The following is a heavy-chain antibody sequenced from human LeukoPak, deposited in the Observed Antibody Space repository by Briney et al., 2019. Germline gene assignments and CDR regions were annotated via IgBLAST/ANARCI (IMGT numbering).Heavy chain of an antibody. J-gene: IGHJ4*02. Sequence: ASVKVSCKASGYTFTSWGISWVRQAPGRGLEWMGWISAYNGNTNYAQKLQGRVTMTTDTSTSTAYMELRSLRSDDTAVYYCARDTSLGYDSSGYYYGRERHFDYWGQGTLVTVSS. V-gene: IGHV1-18*01. CDR2: ISAYNGNT. CDR1: GYTFTSWG. D-gene: IGHD3-22*01. CDR3: ARDTSLGYDSSGYYYGRERHFDY.